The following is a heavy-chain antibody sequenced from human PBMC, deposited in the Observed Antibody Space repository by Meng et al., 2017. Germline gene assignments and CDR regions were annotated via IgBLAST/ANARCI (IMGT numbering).Heavy chain of an antibody. CDR3: ARESRDYYFDY. V-gene: IGHV1-18*01. Sequence: QVQLVQAGAKVKKPGASVSGACKASGYTFTRYGISWVRQAPGQGLEWMGWISAYNGNTNYAQKLQGRVTMTTDTSTSTAYMELRSLRSDDTAVYYCARESRDYYFDYWGQGTLVTVSS. CDR2: ISAYNGNT. D-gene: IGHD3/OR15-3a*01. J-gene: IGHJ4*02. CDR1: GYTFTRYG.